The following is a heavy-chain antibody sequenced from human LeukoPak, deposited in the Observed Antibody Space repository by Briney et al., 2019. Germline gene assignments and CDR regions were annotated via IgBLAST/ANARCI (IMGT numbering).Heavy chain of an antibody. CDR2: INTDGSST. Sequence: PGGSLRLSCAASGFTFSSYWMHWVRQAPGKGLVWVSRINTDGSSTSYADSVKGRFTISRDNAKNTLYLQMNSLRAEDTAVYYCARDQTYSSSRAEYFQHWGQGTLVTVSS. J-gene: IGHJ1*01. CDR3: ARDQTYSSSRAEYFQH. V-gene: IGHV3-74*01. CDR1: GFTFSSYW. D-gene: IGHD6-13*01.